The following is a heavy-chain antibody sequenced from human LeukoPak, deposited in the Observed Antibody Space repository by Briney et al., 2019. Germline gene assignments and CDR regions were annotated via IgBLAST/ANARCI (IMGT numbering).Heavy chain of an antibody. J-gene: IGHJ4*02. D-gene: IGHD6-13*01. CDR1: GYTFTSYD. V-gene: IGHV1-18*01. Sequence: GASVKVSYKASGYTFTSYDINWVRQATGQGLEWMGWISAYNGNTNYAQKLQGRVTMTTDTSTSTAYMELRSLRSDGTAVYYCARPARAAAGIDYWGQGTLVTVSS. CDR2: ISAYNGNT. CDR3: ARPARAAAGIDY.